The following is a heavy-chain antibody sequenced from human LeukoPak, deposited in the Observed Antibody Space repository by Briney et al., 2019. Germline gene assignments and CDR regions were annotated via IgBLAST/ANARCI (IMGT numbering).Heavy chain of an antibody. CDR2: IIPIFGIA. Sequence: SVKVSCKASGGTFSSYAISWVRQAPGQGLEWMERIIPIFGIANYAQKFQGRVTITADKPTSTAYMELSSLRSEDTAVYYCARGNYYDSSGTFDYWGQGTLVTVSS. CDR3: ARGNYYDSSGTFDY. V-gene: IGHV1-69*04. D-gene: IGHD3-22*01. CDR1: GGTFSSYA. J-gene: IGHJ4*02.